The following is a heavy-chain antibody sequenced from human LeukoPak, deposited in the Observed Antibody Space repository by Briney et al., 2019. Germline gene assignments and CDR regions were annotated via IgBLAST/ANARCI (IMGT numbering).Heavy chain of an antibody. CDR2: INHSGST. J-gene: IGHJ4*02. D-gene: IGHD3-22*01. CDR1: GGSFSGYH. CDR3: ARGSRQYYYDRGLYFDY. V-gene: IGHV4-34*01. Sequence: SETLSLTCAVYGGSFSGYHWSWIRQPPGEGLEWIGEINHSGSTNYNPSPKSRVTISVDTSKNQFSLKLSSATAADTAVYYCARGSRQYYYDRGLYFDYWGQGTLVTVSS.